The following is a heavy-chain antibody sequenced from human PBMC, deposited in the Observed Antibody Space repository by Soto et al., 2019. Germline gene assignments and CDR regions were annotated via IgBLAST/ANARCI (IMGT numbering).Heavy chain of an antibody. CDR3: ATCXSITIFGVVPTDYGMDV. CDR1: GFTVSSNY. Sequence: PGGSLRLSCAASGFTVSSNYMSWVRQAPGKGLEWVSVIYSGGSTYYADSVKGRFTISRDNSKNTLYLQMNSLRAEDTAVYYCATCXSITIFGVVPTDYGMDVWGQGTTVTVSS. V-gene: IGHV3-53*01. CDR2: IYSGGST. D-gene: IGHD3-3*01. J-gene: IGHJ6*02.